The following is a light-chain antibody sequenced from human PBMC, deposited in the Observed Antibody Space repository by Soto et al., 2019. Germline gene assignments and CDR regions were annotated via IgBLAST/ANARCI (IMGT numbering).Light chain of an antibody. CDR1: SSDIGAYNY. Sequence: QSALTQPASVSGSPGQSITISCTGTSSDIGAYNYVSWYQQHPGNAPKLMIYDVTNRPSGVSNRFSGSKSGYTASLTISGLQAEDEADYYCNSHTSSGFRVFGTGTKLTVL. J-gene: IGLJ1*01. CDR2: DVT. CDR3: NSHTSSGFRV. V-gene: IGLV2-14*03.